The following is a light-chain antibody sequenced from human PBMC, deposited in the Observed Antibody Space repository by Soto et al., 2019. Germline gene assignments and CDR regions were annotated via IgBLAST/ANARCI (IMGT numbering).Light chain of an antibody. CDR2: DAS. V-gene: IGKV3-11*01. J-gene: IGKJ5*01. Sequence: EIVLTQSPATLSLSPGERATLSCRASQSVSYYLAWYQQKPGQAPRLLIYDASSRATGIPARFSGSGSGTDFTLTISSLEPEDFAFYYCQQRSNWPPITFGQGTRLEIK. CDR3: QQRSNWPPIT. CDR1: QSVSYY.